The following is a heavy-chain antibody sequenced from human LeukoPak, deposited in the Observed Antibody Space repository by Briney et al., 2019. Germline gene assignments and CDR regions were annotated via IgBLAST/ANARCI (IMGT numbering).Heavy chain of an antibody. D-gene: IGHD5-18*01. CDR2: INPTGGST. J-gene: IGHJ4*02. V-gene: IGHV1-46*01. Sequence: ASVKVSCRASGYTFTTYNLHWVRQAPGQGREWMGIINPTGGSTSYAQKFQGRVTMTRDTSTSTVYMEVSSLRSEDTAVYYCAREGYNYGYGDYWGQGALVTVSS. CDR3: AREGYNYGYGDY. CDR1: GYTFTTYN.